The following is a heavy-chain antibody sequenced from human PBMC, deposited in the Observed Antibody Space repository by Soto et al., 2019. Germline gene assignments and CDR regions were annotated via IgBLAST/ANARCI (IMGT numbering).Heavy chain of an antibody. Sequence: SVKVSCKASGGTFSSYAISWVRQAPGQGLEWMGGIIPIFGTANYAQKFQGRVTITADKSTSTAYMELSSLRSEDTAVYYCARTHYYYDSSGSEYYFDYWGQGTLVTVS. J-gene: IGHJ4*02. CDR1: GGTFSSYA. V-gene: IGHV1-69*06. CDR3: ARTHYYYDSSGSEYYFDY. D-gene: IGHD3-22*01. CDR2: IIPIFGTA.